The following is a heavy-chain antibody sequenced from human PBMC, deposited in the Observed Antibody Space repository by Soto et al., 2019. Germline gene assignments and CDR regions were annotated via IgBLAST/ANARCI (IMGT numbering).Heavy chain of an antibody. J-gene: IGHJ4*02. V-gene: IGHV3-30*18. CDR1: GFTFSSYG. CDR3: AKEQSIFGLATDY. Sequence: QVQLVESGGGVVQPGRSLRLSCAASGFTFSSYGMHWVRQAPGKGLEWVAVISYDGSNKYYADSVKGRFTISRDNSKNTLYLQMNSLRAEDSGVYYCAKEQSIFGLATDYWGQGTLVTVSS. D-gene: IGHD3-3*01. CDR2: ISYDGSNK.